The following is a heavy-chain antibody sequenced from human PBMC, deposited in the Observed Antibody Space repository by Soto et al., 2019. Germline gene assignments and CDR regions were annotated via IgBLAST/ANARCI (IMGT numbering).Heavy chain of an antibody. D-gene: IGHD6-13*01. CDR1: GFTFSSYG. CDR2: IWYDGSNK. Sequence: QVQLVESGGGVVQPGRSLRLSCAASGFTFSSYGMHWVRQAPGKGLEWVAVIWYDGSNKYYADSVKGRFTISRDNSKNTLYLQMNSLRAEDTAVYYWARDFSGSSWSGGGYWGQGTLVTVSS. CDR3: ARDFSGSSWSGGGY. J-gene: IGHJ4*02. V-gene: IGHV3-33*01.